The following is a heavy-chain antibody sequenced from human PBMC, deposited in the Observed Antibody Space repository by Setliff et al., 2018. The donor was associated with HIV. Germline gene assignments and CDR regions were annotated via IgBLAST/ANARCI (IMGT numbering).Heavy chain of an antibody. J-gene: IGHJ6*03. CDR1: GGSFSGYY. CDR2: INHDITT. V-gene: IGHV4-34*01. Sequence: SETLSLTCAVYGGSFSGYYWSWIRQPPGKGLEWIGEINHDITTNYNPSLKSRVTISVDTSKNQFSLTLNSVTAADTAVYYCARGSRQLTIFGVVFKTNYYFMDVWGKGTAVTVSS. D-gene: IGHD3-3*01. CDR3: ARGSRQLTIFGVVFKTNYYFMDV.